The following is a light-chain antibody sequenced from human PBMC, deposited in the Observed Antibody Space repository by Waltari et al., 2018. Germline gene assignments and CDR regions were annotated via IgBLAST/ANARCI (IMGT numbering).Light chain of an antibody. V-gene: IGLV3-25*03. CDR3: QSIDSVVV. CDR2: KDT. J-gene: IGLJ2*01. CDR1: VFPHQY. Sequence: SYELTQTPSVSVSPGQTATIPCSGDVFPHQYAYWYQQKPGQAPVVILYKDTQRPSGIPERFSGSSSGTTVTLTISGVQAEDEADYYCQSIDSVVVFGGGTKLTVL.